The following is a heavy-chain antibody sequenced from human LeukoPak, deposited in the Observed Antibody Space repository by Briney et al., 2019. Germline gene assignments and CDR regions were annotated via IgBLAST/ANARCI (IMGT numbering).Heavy chain of an antibody. CDR1: GGSISSYY. Sequence: SETLALTCTVSGGSISSYYWSWIRQPAGKGLEWIGRIYTSGSTNYNPSLKSRVTMSVDTSKNQFSLKLSSVTAADTAVYYCARDRWELLSYGMDVWGQGTRSPSP. J-gene: IGHJ6*02. D-gene: IGHD1-26*01. CDR3: ARDRWELLSYGMDV. CDR2: IYTSGST. V-gene: IGHV4-4*07.